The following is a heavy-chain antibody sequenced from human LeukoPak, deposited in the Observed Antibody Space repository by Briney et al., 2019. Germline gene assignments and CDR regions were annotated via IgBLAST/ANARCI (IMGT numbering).Heavy chain of an antibody. Sequence: ETLSLTCTVSGGSISSSSYYWGWIRQAPGKGLVWVSRINSDESSTDYADSVKGRFTISRDNAKNTLYLQMSSLRAEDTAVYYCARDPGRIKWNYGPTDAFDVWGQGTVVTVSS. CDR2: INSDESST. CDR3: ARDPGRIKWNYGPTDAFDV. D-gene: IGHD1-7*01. V-gene: IGHV3-74*01. J-gene: IGHJ3*01. CDR1: GGSISSSSYY.